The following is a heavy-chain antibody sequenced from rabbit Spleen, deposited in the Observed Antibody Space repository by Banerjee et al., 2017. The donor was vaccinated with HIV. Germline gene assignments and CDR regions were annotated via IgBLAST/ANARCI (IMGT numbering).Heavy chain of an antibody. CDR1: GVSFSGNSY. CDR3: ARDLVAVIGWNFNL. Sequence: LEESGGDLVKPGASLTLTCIASGVSFSGNSYMCWVRQAPGKGLEWIACIDTGSSGFTYFASGAKGRFPISKTSSTTVTLQMTSLTDADTATYFCARDLVAVIGWNFNLWGPGTLVTVS. V-gene: IGHV1S40*01. J-gene: IGHJ4*01. D-gene: IGHD1-1*01. CDR2: IDTGSSGFT.